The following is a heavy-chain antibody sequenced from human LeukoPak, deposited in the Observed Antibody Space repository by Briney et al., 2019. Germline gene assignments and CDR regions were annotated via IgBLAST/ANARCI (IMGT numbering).Heavy chain of an antibody. J-gene: IGHJ4*02. V-gene: IGHV3-23*01. CDR3: AKETHYDSSGYYSGHPDY. D-gene: IGHD3-22*01. Sequence: GGSLRLSCAASGFTFSSYAMSWVRQAPGKGLEWVSAISGSGGSTYYADSVKGRFTISRDNSKNTLYLQVNSLRAEDTAVYYCAKETHYDSSGYYSGHPDYWGQGTLVTVSS. CDR2: ISGSGGST. CDR1: GFTFSSYA.